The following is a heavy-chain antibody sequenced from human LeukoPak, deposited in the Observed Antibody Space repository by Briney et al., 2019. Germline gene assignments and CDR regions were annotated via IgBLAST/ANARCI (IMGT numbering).Heavy chain of an antibody. CDR2: INSDGSST. J-gene: IGHJ4*02. CDR3: ARGSIAVAGTGDY. V-gene: IGHV3-74*01. Sequence: GGSLRLSCAASGFTFSSYSMNWVRQAPGKGLEWVSRINSDGSSTSYADSVKGRFTISRDNAKNTLYLQMNSLRAEDTAVYYCARGSIAVAGTGDYWGQGTLVTVSS. D-gene: IGHD6-19*01. CDR1: GFTFSSYS.